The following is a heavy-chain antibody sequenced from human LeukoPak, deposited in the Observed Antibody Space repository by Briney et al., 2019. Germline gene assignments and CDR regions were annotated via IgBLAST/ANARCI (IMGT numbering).Heavy chain of an antibody. Sequence: ASVKVSCKVSGYTFTGYYMHWVRQAPGQGLEWMGWINPNSGGTNYAQKFQGRVTMTRDTSISTAYMELSRLRSDDTAVYYCATDDGGYYYYMDVGGKGTAVTVS. CDR3: ATDDGGYYYYMDV. J-gene: IGHJ6*03. V-gene: IGHV1-2*02. CDR1: GYTFTGYY. D-gene: IGHD3-10*01. CDR2: INPNSGGT.